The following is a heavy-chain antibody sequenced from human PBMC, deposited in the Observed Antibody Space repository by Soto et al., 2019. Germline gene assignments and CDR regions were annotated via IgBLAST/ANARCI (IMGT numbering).Heavy chain of an antibody. V-gene: IGHV4-30-4*01. CDR1: GASISSDDYY. Sequence: QVQLQESGPGLVKPSQTLSLTCSISGASISSDDYYWSWFRQPPGKGLEWIGYISYSGSTYYNPSIKNRITISVDTSKTQFALILSSVTAADAAFFYCAREVNNYYGMDVGGQGTTVTVSS. CDR3: AREVNNYYGMDV. CDR2: ISYSGST. J-gene: IGHJ6*02.